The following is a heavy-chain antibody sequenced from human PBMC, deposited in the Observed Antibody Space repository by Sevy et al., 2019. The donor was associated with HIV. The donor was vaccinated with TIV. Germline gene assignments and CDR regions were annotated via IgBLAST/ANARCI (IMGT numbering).Heavy chain of an antibody. CDR1: GGSIGRNSYD. D-gene: IGHD3-10*01. CDR3: ARHGGLVDRGFDY. J-gene: IGHJ4*02. Sequence: SETLSLTCIVSGGSIGRNSYDWGWIRQSPGKGLEWIGSIFFSGRTNYATSLKSRATISIDKSKIQLSLQMRSVTATDTALYYCARHGGLVDRGFDYWGQGTLVTVSS. V-gene: IGHV4-39*01. CDR2: IFFSGRT.